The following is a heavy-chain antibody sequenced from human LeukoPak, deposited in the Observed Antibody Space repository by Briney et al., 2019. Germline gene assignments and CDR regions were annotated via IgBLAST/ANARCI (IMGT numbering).Heavy chain of an antibody. Sequence: GGSLRLSCAAYGFNFDDYGMSWVRQAPGKGLEWVSDISWNGGTTNYADSVKGRFTISRDNAKNSLSLQMNSLRAEDTALYYFTNNYFDTTGFYYWNWFDPWGQGTLVTVSS. J-gene: IGHJ5*02. CDR3: TNNYFDTTGFYYWNWFDP. V-gene: IGHV3-20*04. CDR1: GFNFDDYG. D-gene: IGHD3-22*01. CDR2: ISWNGGTT.